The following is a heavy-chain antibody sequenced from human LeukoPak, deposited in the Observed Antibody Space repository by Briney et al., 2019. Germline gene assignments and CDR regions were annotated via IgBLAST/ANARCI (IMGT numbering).Heavy chain of an antibody. J-gene: IGHJ5*02. D-gene: IGHD2-15*01. CDR1: GGSIRSGGYS. CDR3: ARGAPVVVVAAIPRWFDP. Sequence: SQTLSLTCAVSGGSIRSGGYSWSCIRHPPGKGLAWLGYLYHSGSTYYNPSLKSRVTISVDRSKNQFSLKLSSVTAADTAVYYCARGAPVVVVAAIPRWFDPWGQGTLVTVSS. V-gene: IGHV4-30-2*01. CDR2: LYHSGST.